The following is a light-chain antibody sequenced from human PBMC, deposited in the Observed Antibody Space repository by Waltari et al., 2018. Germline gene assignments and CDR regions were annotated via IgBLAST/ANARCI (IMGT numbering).Light chain of an antibody. Sequence: EIVLTQSPATLSLSPGERATLSCRASQSVNSNLAWYQHKPGQSPRLLIYDASIRVTGIPARFSGGGSGTDFTLTISSLDPDDFAVYYCQHRSKWPWAFGQGPKVEIK. V-gene: IGKV3-11*01. CDR2: DAS. J-gene: IGKJ1*01. CDR3: QHRSKWPWA. CDR1: QSVNSN.